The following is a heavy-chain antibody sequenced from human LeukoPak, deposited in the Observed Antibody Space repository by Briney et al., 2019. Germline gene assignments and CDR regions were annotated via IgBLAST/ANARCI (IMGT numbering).Heavy chain of an antibody. CDR2: IYYSGST. CDR1: GGSFSGYY. CDR3: ARDLADSSGYYSVYFDY. V-gene: IGHV4-34*01. D-gene: IGHD3-22*01. J-gene: IGHJ4*02. Sequence: SETLSLTCAVYGGSFSGYYWSWIRQPPGKGLEWIGSIYYSGSTYYNPSLKSRVTISVDTSKNQFSLKLSSVTAADMAVYYCARDLADSSGYYSVYFDYWGQGTLVTVSS.